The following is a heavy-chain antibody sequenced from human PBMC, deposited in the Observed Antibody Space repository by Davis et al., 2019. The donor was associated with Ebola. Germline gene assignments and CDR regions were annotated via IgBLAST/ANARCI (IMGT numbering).Heavy chain of an antibody. Sequence: GESLKISCKGSGNSFTSYWINWVRQLPGKGLEWMGRIDPSDSYTKYSPSLQGHVTISADKSINTAYLQWSSLKASDTAMYYCAGPVNDHGDNHYGMDVWGQGTTVTVSS. CDR2: IDPSDSYT. CDR1: GNSFTSYW. J-gene: IGHJ6*02. CDR3: AGPVNDHGDNHYGMDV. D-gene: IGHD1-1*01. V-gene: IGHV5-10-1*01.